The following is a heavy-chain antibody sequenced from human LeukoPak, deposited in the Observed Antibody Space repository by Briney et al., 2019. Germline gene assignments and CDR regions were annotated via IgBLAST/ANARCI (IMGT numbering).Heavy chain of an antibody. D-gene: IGHD3-3*01. Sequence: SVKVSCKASGGTFSNYTISWVRQAPGQGLEWMGGIIPIFGTANYAQKFQGRVTITADKSTSTAYMELSSLRSEDTAVYYCASDLQLGYYDFWSGYYSFDYWGQGTLVTVSS. CDR2: IIPIFGTA. CDR3: ASDLQLGYYDFWSGYYSFDY. J-gene: IGHJ4*02. V-gene: IGHV1-69*06. CDR1: GGTFSNYT.